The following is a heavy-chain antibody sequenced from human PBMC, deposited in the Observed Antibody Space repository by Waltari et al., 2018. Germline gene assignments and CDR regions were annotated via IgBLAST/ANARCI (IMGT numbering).Heavy chain of an antibody. CDR1: NDSVKNYY. CDR2: MYYTGST. J-gene: IGHJ4*02. V-gene: IGHV4-59*08. Sequence: QVQLQESGPGLVKPSETLSLICSVSNDSVKNYYWSWIRQPPGKGLEWLGNMYYTGSTNYNPSPKSRLTISMDTSKNQCSLRVRSVTASDTALYYCASGYYADFDFWGQGTLVTVSS. CDR3: ASGYYADFDF. D-gene: IGHD3-22*01.